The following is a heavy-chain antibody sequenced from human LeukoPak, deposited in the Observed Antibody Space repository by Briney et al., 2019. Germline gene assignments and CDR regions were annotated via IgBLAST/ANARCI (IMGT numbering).Heavy chain of an antibody. CDR3: ATYCGSTSCHGHDY. Sequence: SGGSLRLSCAASGLTFSRYAMHWVRQAPGKGLEYVSAINSQGIITYYEDSVKGRFTISRDNSKNTLYLQMGSLRAEDVAVYYCATYCGSTSCHGHDYWGQGTLVTVSS. J-gene: IGHJ4*02. CDR1: GLTFSRYA. V-gene: IGHV3-64*02. CDR2: INSQGIIT. D-gene: IGHD2-2*01.